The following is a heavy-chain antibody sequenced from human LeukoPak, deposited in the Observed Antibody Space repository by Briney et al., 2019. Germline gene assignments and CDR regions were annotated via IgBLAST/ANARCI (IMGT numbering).Heavy chain of an antibody. Sequence: SETLSLTCTVSGGSISSGDYYWSWIRQPPGKGLEWIGYIYYSGSTYYNPSLKSRVTISVDTSKNQFSLKLSSVTAADTAAYYCARDGRYGSGSYNWFDPWGQGTLVTVSS. J-gene: IGHJ5*02. CDR2: IYYSGST. CDR3: ARDGRYGSGSYNWFDP. CDR1: GGSISSGDYY. D-gene: IGHD3-10*01. V-gene: IGHV4-30-4*08.